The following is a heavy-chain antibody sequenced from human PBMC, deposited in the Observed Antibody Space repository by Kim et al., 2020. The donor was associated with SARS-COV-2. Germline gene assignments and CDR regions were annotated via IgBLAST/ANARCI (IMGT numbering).Heavy chain of an antibody. V-gene: IGHV4-34*01. CDR1: GGSFSDYN. CDR2: INHSGRT. CDR3: ARGRARVVPAPILGLGPYDDYYAMDV. J-gene: IGHJ6*02. D-gene: IGHD2-2*02. Sequence: SETLSLTCAVYGGSFSDYNWSWIRQPPGKGLEWLGEINHSGRTNLSPSLKSRITISVDTSKSQFSLRLKSMTATDTAVYYCARGRARVVPAPILGLGPYDDYYAMDVWGRETPVAVSS.